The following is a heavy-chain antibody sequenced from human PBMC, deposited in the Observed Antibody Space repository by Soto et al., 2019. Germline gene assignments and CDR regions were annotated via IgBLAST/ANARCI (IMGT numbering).Heavy chain of an antibody. J-gene: IGHJ5*02. Sequence: SETLSLTCAVYGGSFIGYYWSWIRQPPGKGLEWIGEINHSGSTNYNPSLKSRVTISVDASKNQFSLKLSSVTAADTAVYYCARGGGDIVVVVAPGWFDPWGQGTLVSVSS. CDR2: INHSGST. D-gene: IGHD2-15*01. CDR3: ARGGGDIVVVVAPGWFDP. V-gene: IGHV4-34*01. CDR1: GGSFIGYY.